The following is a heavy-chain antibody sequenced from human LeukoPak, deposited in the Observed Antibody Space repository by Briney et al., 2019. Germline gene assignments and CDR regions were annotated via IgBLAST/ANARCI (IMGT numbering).Heavy chain of an antibody. V-gene: IGHV3-23*01. CDR3: AKDHVTMVRGVINDYFDY. CDR1: GFTFSSYA. Sequence: GGSLRLSCAASGFTFSSYAMSWVRQAPGKGLERVSAISGSGGSTYYADSVKGRFTISRDNSKNTLYLQMNSLRAEDTAVYYCAKDHVTMVRGVINDYFDYWGRGTLVTVSS. D-gene: IGHD3-10*01. J-gene: IGHJ4*02. CDR2: ISGSGGST.